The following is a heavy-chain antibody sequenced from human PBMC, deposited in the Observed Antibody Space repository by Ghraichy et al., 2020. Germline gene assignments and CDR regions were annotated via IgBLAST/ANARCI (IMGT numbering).Heavy chain of an antibody. V-gene: IGHV3-7*01. Sequence: GSLRLSCAASGFTFSSYWMSWVRQAPGKGLEWVANIKQDGSEKYYVDSVKGRFTISRDNAKNSLYLQMNSLRAEDTAVYYCASSTHYDSSGYYRYYYYGMGVWGQETTVTVSS. CDR3: ASSTHYDSSGYYRYYYYGMGV. D-gene: IGHD3-22*01. CDR1: GFTFSSYW. J-gene: IGHJ6*02. CDR2: IKQDGSEK.